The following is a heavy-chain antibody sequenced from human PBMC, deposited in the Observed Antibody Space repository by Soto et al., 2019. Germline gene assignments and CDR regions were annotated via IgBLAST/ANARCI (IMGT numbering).Heavy chain of an antibody. V-gene: IGHV4-4*02. D-gene: IGHD2-21*01. CDR3: ARHIEVSGTRGFDF. CDR2: IYHSGRT. CDR1: GGSISTNW. J-gene: IGHJ4*02. Sequence: QVQLQESGPGLMKPSGTLSLTCAVSGGSISTNWWSWVRQPPGKGLEWIGEIYHSGRTNYNPSLMNRATVSMDKSQNLLSLNLNSVTAADTAVYYCARHIEVSGTRGFDFGGQGTLVTVSS.